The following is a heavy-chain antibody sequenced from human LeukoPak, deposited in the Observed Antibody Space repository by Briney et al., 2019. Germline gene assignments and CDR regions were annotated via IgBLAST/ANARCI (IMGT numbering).Heavy chain of an antibody. CDR2: IYTSGST. J-gene: IGHJ5*02. CDR3: ARDQASLYYDFWSGYRNWFDP. V-gene: IGHV4-61*02. Sequence: SQTLSLTCTVSGGSISSGSYYWSWIRQPAGKGLEWIGRIYTSGSTHYNPSLKSRVTISVDTSKNQFSLKLSSVTAADTAVYYCARDQASLYYDFWSGYRNWFDPWGQGTLVTVSS. D-gene: IGHD3-3*01. CDR1: GGSISSGSYY.